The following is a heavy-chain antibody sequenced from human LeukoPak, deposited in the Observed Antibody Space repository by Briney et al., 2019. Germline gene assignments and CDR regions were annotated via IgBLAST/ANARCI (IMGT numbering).Heavy chain of an antibody. CDR2: IIPIFGTA. J-gene: IGHJ4*02. D-gene: IGHD7-27*01. CDR1: GGTFSSYA. CDR3: ARQLGSLEDY. Sequence: VASVKVSCKASGGTFSSYAISWVRQAPGQGLEWMGGIIPIFGTANYAQKFQGRVMITADESTSTAYMELSSLRSEDTAVYYCARQLGSLEDYWGQGTLVTVSS. V-gene: IGHV1-69*13.